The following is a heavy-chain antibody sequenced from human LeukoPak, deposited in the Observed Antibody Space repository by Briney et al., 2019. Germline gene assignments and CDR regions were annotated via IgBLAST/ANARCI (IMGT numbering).Heavy chain of an antibody. D-gene: IGHD1-26*01. Sequence: SETLSLTCTVSGGSISSSSYYWGWIRQPPGKGLEWIGSIYYSGSTYYNPSLKSRVTISVDTSKNQFSLKLSSVTAADTAVYYCARADSGSPRSWGQGTLVTVSS. V-gene: IGHV4-39*01. CDR1: GGSISSSSYY. CDR3: ARADSGSPRS. J-gene: IGHJ5*02. CDR2: IYYSGST.